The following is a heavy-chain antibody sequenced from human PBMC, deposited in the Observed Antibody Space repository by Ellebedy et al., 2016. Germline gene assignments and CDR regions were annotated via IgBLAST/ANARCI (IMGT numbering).Heavy chain of an antibody. CDR2: ISGSGGGT. J-gene: IGHJ4*02. CDR3: AKFGGSYGYNY. V-gene: IGHV3-23*01. D-gene: IGHD5-18*01. CDR1: GFTFSSSA. Sequence: GESLKIXCAASGFTFSSSAMTWVRQAPGKGLEWVSGISGSGGGTDYADSVKGRFTISRDNSKNTLYLQMNSLRAEDTAVYYCAKFGGSYGYNYWGQGTLVTVSS.